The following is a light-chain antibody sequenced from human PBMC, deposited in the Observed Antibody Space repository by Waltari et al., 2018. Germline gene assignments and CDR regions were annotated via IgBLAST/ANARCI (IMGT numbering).Light chain of an antibody. CDR2: STS. CDR3: LLYYGDAWV. J-gene: IGLJ3*02. V-gene: IGLV7-43*01. Sequence: QTVVTQEPSLTVSPGGTVPLTCASSTGAVTSNYYPNWLQQKPGQPPRTMIYSTSNKHSWTPVRFSGSLLGGKAALTLSAVQPEDEAEYYCLLYYGDAWVFGGGTKLTVL. CDR1: TGAVTSNYY.